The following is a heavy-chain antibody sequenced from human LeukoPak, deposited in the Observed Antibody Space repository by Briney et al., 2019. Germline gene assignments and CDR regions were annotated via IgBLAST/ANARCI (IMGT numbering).Heavy chain of an antibody. Sequence: GGSLRLSCAASGFTFRNYGMHLVRQVPGKGLEWVAVISYDGSNKYFADSVKGRFTISRDNSKNTLYLQMNSLRAEDTTVYYCAKEEEIFGVSYYGMDVWGQGTTVTVSS. CDR3: AKEEEIFGVSYYGMDV. V-gene: IGHV3-30*18. J-gene: IGHJ6*02. D-gene: IGHD3-3*01. CDR1: GFTFRNYG. CDR2: ISYDGSNK.